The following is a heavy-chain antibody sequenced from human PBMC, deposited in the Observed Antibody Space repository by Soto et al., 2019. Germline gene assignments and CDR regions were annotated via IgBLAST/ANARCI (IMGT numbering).Heavy chain of an antibody. Sequence: QGQLVQSGAEVKKPGASVKVSCKASGYTFTDYGISWVRQAPGQGLGWMGWISPYTGDTKYPQRLQGRVTVTADTSTSTAYMELRSLKSDDTAVYYCAKTGGWNWFDPWGQGTLVSVSS. CDR1: GYTFTDYG. V-gene: IGHV1-18*01. CDR2: ISPYTGDT. J-gene: IGHJ5*02. D-gene: IGHD6-19*01. CDR3: AKTGGWNWFDP.